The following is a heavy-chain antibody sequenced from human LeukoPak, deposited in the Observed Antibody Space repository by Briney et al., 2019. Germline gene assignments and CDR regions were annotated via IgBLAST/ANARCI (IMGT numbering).Heavy chain of an antibody. Sequence: ASVKVSCKASGYTSIDYYMHWVRQAPGQGLEWIGWISPNSGGTKSVQKFQGRVTMTRDTSITTVYMELSGLSLDDTAVYYCARGGGRYSVDYWGQGTLVIVSS. CDR1: GYTSIDYY. CDR2: ISPNSGGT. V-gene: IGHV1-2*02. CDR3: ARGGGRYSVDY. D-gene: IGHD1-26*01. J-gene: IGHJ4*02.